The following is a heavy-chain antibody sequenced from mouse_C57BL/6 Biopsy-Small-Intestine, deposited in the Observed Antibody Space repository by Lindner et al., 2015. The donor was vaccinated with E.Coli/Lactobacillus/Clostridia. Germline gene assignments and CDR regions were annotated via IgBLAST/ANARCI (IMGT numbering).Heavy chain of an antibody. CDR2: ISSGSSTI. J-gene: IGHJ2*01. CDR3: TRRSLDGYFFDY. V-gene: IGHV5-17*01. CDR1: GFTFSDYG. Sequence: VQLQESGGGLVKPGGSLKLSCAAPGFTFSDYGMHWVRQAPEKGLEWVAYISSGSSTIYYADTVKGRFTISRDNAKNTLFLQMTSLRSEDTAMYYCTRRSLDGYFFDYWGQGTTLTVSS. D-gene: IGHD2-3*01.